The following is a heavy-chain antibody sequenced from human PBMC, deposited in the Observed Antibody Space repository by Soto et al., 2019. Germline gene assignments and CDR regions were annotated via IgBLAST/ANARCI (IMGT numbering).Heavy chain of an antibody. D-gene: IGHD3-3*01. CDR3: ARGPLEWLLYDAFDI. Sequence: XATLSLTCTVSGGSISSYYWSWIRQPPGKGLEWIGYTYYSGSTNYNPSLKSRVTISVDTSKNQFSLKLSSVTAADTAVYYCARGPLEWLLYDAFDIWGQGTMVTV. J-gene: IGHJ3*02. CDR2: TYYSGST. CDR1: GGSISSYY. V-gene: IGHV4-59*01.